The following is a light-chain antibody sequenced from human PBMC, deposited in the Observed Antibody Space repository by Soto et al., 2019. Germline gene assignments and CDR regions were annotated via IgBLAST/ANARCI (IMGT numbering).Light chain of an antibody. CDR1: SSDVGGYNY. V-gene: IGLV2-11*01. CDR3: CSYAGSYGYV. Sequence: QSALTQPRSVSGSPEQSVTISCTGTSSDVGGYNYVSWYQQHPGKAPKLMIYDVSKRPSGVPDRFSGSKSGNTASLTISGLQAEDEADYYCCSYAGSYGYVFGTGTKLTVL. J-gene: IGLJ1*01. CDR2: DVS.